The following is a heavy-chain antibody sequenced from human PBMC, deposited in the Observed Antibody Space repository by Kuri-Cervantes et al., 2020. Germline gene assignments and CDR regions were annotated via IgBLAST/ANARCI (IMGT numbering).Heavy chain of an antibody. CDR3: ARKVIHPRGLDY. CDR2: ISYDGGAK. D-gene: IGHD2-21*01. J-gene: IGHJ4*02. CDR1: GFTFSNAW. V-gene: IGHV3-30*03. Sequence: GESLKTSCAASGFTFSNAWMSWVRQAPGKGLGWVAFISYDGGAKNYEDSVKGRGPISRDNSKNTLYLKLSSLRPDATGVYYGARKVIHPRGLDYWGQGTLVTVSS.